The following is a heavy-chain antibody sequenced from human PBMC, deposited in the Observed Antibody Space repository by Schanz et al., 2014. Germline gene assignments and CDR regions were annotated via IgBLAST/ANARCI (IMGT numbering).Heavy chain of an antibody. D-gene: IGHD6-13*01. CDR2: ISSSGSYI. Sequence: EQLVESGGGLVKPGGSLRLSCAASGFTFSSYAMSWVRQAPGKGLEWVSSISSSGSYIHYADSVKGRFTISRDNSKNTLYLQMNSLRAEDTAVYYCAREQIMAAAGRVDYWGHGTLVTVSS. V-gene: IGHV3-21*04. CDR3: AREQIMAAAGRVDY. CDR1: GFTFSSYA. J-gene: IGHJ4*01.